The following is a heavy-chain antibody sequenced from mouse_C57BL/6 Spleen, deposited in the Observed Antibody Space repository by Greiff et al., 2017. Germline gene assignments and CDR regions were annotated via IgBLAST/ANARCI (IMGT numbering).Heavy chain of an antibody. CDR1: GFTFSSYA. CDR2: ISDGGSYT. D-gene: IGHD1-1*01. V-gene: IGHV5-4*01. CDR3: ARGITTVVAGWYFGV. Sequence: DVQLVESGGGLVKPGGSLKLSCAASGFTFSSYAMSWVRQTPEKRLEWVATISDGGSYTYYPDNVKGRFTLSRDNAKNNLYLQMSHLKSEATAMYYCARGITTVVAGWYFGVWGTGTTVTVSS. J-gene: IGHJ1*03.